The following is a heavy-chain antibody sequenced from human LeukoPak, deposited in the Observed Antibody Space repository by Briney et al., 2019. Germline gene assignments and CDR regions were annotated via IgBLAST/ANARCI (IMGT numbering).Heavy chain of an antibody. Sequence: SETLSLTCTVSGGSISSSSYYWGWIRQPPGKGLEWIGSIYYSGSTYHNPSLKSRVTISVDTSKNQFSLRLSSVTAADTAVYYCARDSLSPYGPFWVWGQGTLGTVSS. V-gene: IGHV4-39*02. CDR1: GGSISSSSYY. CDR3: ARDSLSPYGPFWV. D-gene: IGHD3-16*01. CDR2: IYYSGST. J-gene: IGHJ4*02.